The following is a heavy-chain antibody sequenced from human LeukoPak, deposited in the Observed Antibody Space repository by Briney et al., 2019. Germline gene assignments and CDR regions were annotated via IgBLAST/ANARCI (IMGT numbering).Heavy chain of an antibody. CDR1: GGTFSSYA. J-gene: IGHJ4*02. CDR2: IIPIFGTA. V-gene: IGHV1-69*06. D-gene: IGHD6-19*01. Sequence: GASVKVSCKASGGTFSSYAISWVRQAPGQGLEWMGGIIPIFGTANYAQKFQGRLTMTEDISTDTAYMELSSLVFEDTAIYFCATDRQISSGWYWGGDYWGQGTLVSVSS. CDR3: ATDRQISSGWYWGGDY.